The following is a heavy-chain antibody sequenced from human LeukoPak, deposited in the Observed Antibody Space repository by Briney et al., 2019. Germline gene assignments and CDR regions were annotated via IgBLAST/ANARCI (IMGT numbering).Heavy chain of an antibody. V-gene: IGHV3-30*06. CDR1: GFTLRDYG. D-gene: IGHD3-22*01. CDR2: TASDGSNK. Sequence: GGSLRLSCAASGFTLRDYGMHWVRLAPGRGLEWVGVTASDGSNKFYADSVKGRFTVSRDNSNNTLYLHMNSLRAEDTAVYYCARDNDPDYSSSPGWFDLWGQGTLVTVSS. CDR3: ARDNDPDYSSSPGWFDL. J-gene: IGHJ5*02.